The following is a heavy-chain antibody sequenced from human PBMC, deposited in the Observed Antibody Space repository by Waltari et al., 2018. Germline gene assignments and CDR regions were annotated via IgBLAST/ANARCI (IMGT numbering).Heavy chain of an antibody. J-gene: IGHJ4*02. V-gene: IGHV4-34*01. CDR3: ARDGGGSGSLRTRYFDY. Sequence: QVQLQQWGAGLLKPSETLSLTCAVYGGSFSGYYWSWIRQPPGKGLEWIGEINHSGSTNYNPSLKSRVTISVDTSKNQFSLKLSSVTAADTAVYYCARDGGGSGSLRTRYFDYWGQGTLVTVSS. CDR2: INHSGST. CDR1: GGSFSGYY. D-gene: IGHD3-10*01.